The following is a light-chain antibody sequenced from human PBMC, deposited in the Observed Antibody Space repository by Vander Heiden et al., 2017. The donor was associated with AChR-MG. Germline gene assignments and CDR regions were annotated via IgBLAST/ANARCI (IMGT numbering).Light chain of an antibody. Sequence: QPALTQPASVSGSPGPSITISCTGTSSDVGGYNYVSWYQQHPGKAPKLMIYDVSNRLSGVSNRFSGSKSGNTASLTSSGLQAEDEADYYCSSYTSSSTLVVFGGGTKLTVL. CDR1: SSDVGGYNY. J-gene: IGLJ2*01. V-gene: IGLV2-14*03. CDR3: SSYTSSSTLVV. CDR2: DVS.